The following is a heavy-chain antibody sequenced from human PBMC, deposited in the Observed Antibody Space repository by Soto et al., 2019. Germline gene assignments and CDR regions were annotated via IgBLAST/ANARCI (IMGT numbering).Heavy chain of an antibody. CDR2: VNPILAMS. CDR1: GDTFSFYT. D-gene: IGHD3-10*01. J-gene: IGHJ4*02. CDR3: ATSYGSGSSPFDY. V-gene: IGHV1-69*02. Sequence: QVQLVQSGAEVKKPGSSVKVSCKASGDTFSFYTLNWIRQAPGQGFEWVGRVNPILAMSSSAPKFQGRVSMSAAQSTGTAHMELRRLRSDDTAVYYCATSYGSGSSPFDYWGQRTLVTVSS.